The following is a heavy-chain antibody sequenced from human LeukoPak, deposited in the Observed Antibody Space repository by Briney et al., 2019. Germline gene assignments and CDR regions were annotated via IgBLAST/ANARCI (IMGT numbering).Heavy chain of an antibody. Sequence: GGSLRLSCAASGFTFSSYWMHWIRQAPGKGLVCVSRISNDDRSTIYADSVKGRFTISRDNGKNTVFLQMNSLRVEDTAVYYCVRGGSDYEYSGASWGQGTLVTVSS. CDR2: ISNDDRST. D-gene: IGHD3-16*01. CDR3: VRGGSDYEYSGAS. CDR1: GFTFSSYW. J-gene: IGHJ5*02. V-gene: IGHV3-74*01.